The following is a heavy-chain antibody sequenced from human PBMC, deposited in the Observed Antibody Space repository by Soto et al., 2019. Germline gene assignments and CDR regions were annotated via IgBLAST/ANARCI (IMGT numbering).Heavy chain of an antibody. CDR3: AIPGVWGSVIYYTDSTGMYA. V-gene: IGHV5-10-1*01. D-gene: IGHD3-10*01. CDR2: IDPSDSYT. J-gene: IGHJ6*02. CDR1: GYSFTSYW. Sequence: PGESLKISCKSSGYSFTSYWISWVRQMPGKGLEWMGRIDPSDSYTNYSPSFQGHVTISADKSISTAYLQWSSLKASDTAMYYCAIPGVWGSVIYYTDSTGMYAWGQENTLTISS.